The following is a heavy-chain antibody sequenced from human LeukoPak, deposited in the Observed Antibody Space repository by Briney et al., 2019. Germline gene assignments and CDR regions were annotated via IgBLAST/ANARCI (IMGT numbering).Heavy chain of an antibody. CDR1: GYRFSSYW. CDR3: ARQRYCSTTSCSFYFDY. V-gene: IGHV5-51*01. CDR2: IYPGDSDT. D-gene: IGHD2-2*01. J-gene: IGHJ4*02. Sequence: GESLQISCKGSGYRFSSYWIGWGRPMPGKGLEWMGIIYPGDSDTRYSPSFQGEVTISADRSVSTAYLQWSSLKASDTAMYYCARQRYCSTTSCSFYFDYWGQGTLVTVSS.